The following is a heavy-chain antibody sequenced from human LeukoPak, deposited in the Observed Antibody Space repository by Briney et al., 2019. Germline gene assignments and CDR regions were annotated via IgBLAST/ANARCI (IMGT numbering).Heavy chain of an antibody. D-gene: IGHD3-16*01. CDR3: ARYRGSYTYYYYGMDV. CDR2: MNPNSGNT. Sequence: ASVKVSCTASGYTFTSYDINWVRQATGQGLEWMGWMNPNSGNTGYAQKFQGRVTMTRNTSISTAYMELSSLRSEDTAVYYCARYRGSYTYYYYGMDVWGQGTTVTVSS. V-gene: IGHV1-8*01. CDR1: GYTFTSYD. J-gene: IGHJ6*02.